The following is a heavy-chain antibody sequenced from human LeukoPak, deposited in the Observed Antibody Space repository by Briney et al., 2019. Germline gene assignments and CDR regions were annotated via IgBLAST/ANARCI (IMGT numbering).Heavy chain of an antibody. J-gene: IGHJ6*03. CDR1: GGSISSYY. Sequence: SETLSLTCTVSGGSISSYYRSWIRQPPGKGLEWIGYIYYSGSTNYNSSLKSRVTISVDTSKNQFSLKLSSVTAADTAVYYCARRGYYYMDVWGKGTTVTISS. V-gene: IGHV4-59*01. D-gene: IGHD3-10*01. CDR3: ARRGYYYMDV. CDR2: IYYSGST.